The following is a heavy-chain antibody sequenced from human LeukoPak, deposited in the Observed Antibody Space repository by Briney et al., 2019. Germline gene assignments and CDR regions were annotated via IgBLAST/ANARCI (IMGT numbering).Heavy chain of an antibody. CDR2: ISSSSSTI. V-gene: IGHV3-48*01. J-gene: IGHJ4*02. CDR1: GFTFSSYS. D-gene: IGHD6-19*01. Sequence: GSLRLSCAASGFTFSSYSMNWVRQAPGKGLEWVSYISSSSSTIYYADSVKGRFTISRDNAKNSLYLQMNSLRAEDTAVYYCASGSWYSSGWYWGDYWGQGTLVTVSS. CDR3: ASGSWYSSGWYWGDY.